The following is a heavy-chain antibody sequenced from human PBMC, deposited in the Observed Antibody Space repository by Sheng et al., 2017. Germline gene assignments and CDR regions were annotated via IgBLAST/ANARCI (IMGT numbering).Heavy chain of an antibody. J-gene: IGHJ6*03. CDR1: GFTFSSYA. D-gene: IGHD4-4*01. CDR3: ASLYSNYVSYYYMDV. CDR2: ISYDGSNK. Sequence: QVQLVESGGGVVQPGRSLRLSCAASGFTFSSYAMHWVRQAPGKGLEWVAVISYDGSNKYYADSVKGRFTISRDNSKNTLYLQMNSLRAEDTAVYYCASLYSNYVSYYYMDVWGKGTTVTVSS. V-gene: IGHV3-30-3*01.